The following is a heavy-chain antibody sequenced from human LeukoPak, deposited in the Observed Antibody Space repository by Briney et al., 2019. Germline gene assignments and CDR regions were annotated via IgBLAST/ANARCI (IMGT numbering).Heavy chain of an antibody. CDR2: ISYDTVNK. D-gene: IGHD2-15*01. Sequence: GRSLRLSCVASGFTFSRYSMHWVRQAPGKGLEWLAIISYDTVNKYYLESEKGRLSISRDNSKDTLYLQINSLRAEDTAVYYCARGSYCGGGSCYDYSYYGMDVWGQGTTVTVSS. CDR3: ARGSYCGGGSCYDYSYYGMDV. J-gene: IGHJ6*02. V-gene: IGHV3-30-3*01. CDR1: GFTFSRYS.